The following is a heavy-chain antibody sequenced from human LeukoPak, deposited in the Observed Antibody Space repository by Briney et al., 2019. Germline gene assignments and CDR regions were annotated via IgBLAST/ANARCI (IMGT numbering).Heavy chain of an antibody. V-gene: IGHV3-23*01. CDR2: ISGSGDST. CDR3: AKGRVVVATPTHFDY. CDR1: GFTFSSYA. J-gene: IGHJ4*02. D-gene: IGHD5-12*01. Sequence: GGSLRLSCAASGFTFSSYAMSWVRQAPGKGLEWVSGISGSGDSTYYADSVKGRFTISRDNSKSTLYLQMNSLRAEDTAVYYCAKGRVVVATPTHFDYWGQGTLVTVSS.